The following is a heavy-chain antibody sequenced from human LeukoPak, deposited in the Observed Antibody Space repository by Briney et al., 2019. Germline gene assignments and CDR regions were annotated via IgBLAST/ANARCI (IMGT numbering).Heavy chain of an antibody. J-gene: IGHJ4*02. CDR2: ISGSGGST. V-gene: IGHV3-23*01. CDR1: GFTFSSYA. Sequence: GGSLRLSCAASGFTFSSYAMSWVRQAPGKGPEWVSAISGSGGSTYYADSVKGRFTISRDNSKNTLYLQMNSLRAEDTAVYYCAKDLDFWSGYWYFDYWGQGTLVTVSS. D-gene: IGHD3-3*01. CDR3: AKDLDFWSGYWYFDY.